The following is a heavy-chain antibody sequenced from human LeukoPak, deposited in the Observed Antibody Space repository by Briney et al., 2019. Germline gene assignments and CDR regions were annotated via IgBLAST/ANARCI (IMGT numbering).Heavy chain of an antibody. CDR3: ARDSLIRYFDWSEALYYYYMDV. V-gene: IGHV3-66*01. CDR2: IYSGGRT. CDR1: EFSFGSNY. Sequence: GGSLRLSCAASEFSFGSNYMTWVRQAPGKGLEWVSLIYSGGRTYYADSAKGRFTISRDNSKNTLYLQMNSLRAEDTAVYYCARDSLIRYFDWSEALYYYYMDVWGKGTTVTISS. J-gene: IGHJ6*03. D-gene: IGHD3-9*01.